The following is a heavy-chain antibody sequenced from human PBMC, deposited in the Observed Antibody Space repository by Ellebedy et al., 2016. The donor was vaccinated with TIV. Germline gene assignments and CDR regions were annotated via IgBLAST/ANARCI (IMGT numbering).Heavy chain of an antibody. CDR2: IIPLLDTP. CDR3: ARGARGDTTPNYFDY. J-gene: IGHJ4*02. D-gene: IGHD5-18*01. CDR1: GGIFSSYA. V-gene: IGHV1-69*10. Sequence: AASVKVSCKASGGIFSSYAVIWVRQAPGQGLEWMGGIIPLLDTPIYAQKFQGRVTMSADKSTNTAYLEVTGLRSEDTAVYYCARGARGDTTPNYFDYWGQGTLVTVSS.